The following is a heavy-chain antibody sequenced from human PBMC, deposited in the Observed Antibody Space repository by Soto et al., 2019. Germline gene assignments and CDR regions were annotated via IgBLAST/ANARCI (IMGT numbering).Heavy chain of an antibody. D-gene: IGHD3-16*02. J-gene: IGHJ4*02. CDR3: AKDYIWGSYRPHSGDY. Sequence: GGSLRLSCAASGFTFSSYAMSWVRQAPGKGLEWVSAISGSGGSTYYADSVKGRFTISRDNSKNTLYLQMNSLRAEDTAVYYCAKDYIWGSYRPHSGDYWGQGTLVTVSS. CDR1: GFTFSSYA. CDR2: ISGSGGST. V-gene: IGHV3-23*01.